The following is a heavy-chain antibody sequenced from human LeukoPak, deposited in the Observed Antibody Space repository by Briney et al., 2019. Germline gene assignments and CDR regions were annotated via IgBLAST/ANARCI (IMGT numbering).Heavy chain of an antibody. CDR2: IKSKAHGGTT. J-gene: IGHJ4*02. D-gene: IGHD1-26*01. CDR1: GFTFSNAW. V-gene: IGHV3-15*01. CDR3: TTSTLFSGSYPDDY. Sequence: GGSLRLSCAASGFTFSNAWMSWVRQAPGKGLEWIGRIKSKAHGGTTDYAAPVKGRFTISRDDSKNTLYLQMNSLKTEGTAVYYCTTSTLFSGSYPDDYWGQGTLVTVSS.